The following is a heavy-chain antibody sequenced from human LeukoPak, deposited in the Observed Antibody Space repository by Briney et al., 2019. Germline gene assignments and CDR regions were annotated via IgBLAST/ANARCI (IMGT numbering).Heavy chain of an antibody. D-gene: IGHD1-26*01. CDR3: AKQGSIVGTSTGAYDI. CDR1: GYRFTTSW. Sequence: GESLKISCKASGYRFTTSWIAWVRQMPGKGLEWMGIIYPVDSDSRYSPSFQGQVTISADKSTSTAYLQWSSLQASDTAMYYCAKQGSIVGTSTGAYDIWGQGTMVTVSS. J-gene: IGHJ3*02. V-gene: IGHV5-51*01. CDR2: IYPVDSDS.